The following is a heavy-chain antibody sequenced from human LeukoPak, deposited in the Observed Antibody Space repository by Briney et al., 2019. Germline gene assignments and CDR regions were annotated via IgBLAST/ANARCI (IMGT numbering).Heavy chain of an antibody. CDR3: ASHSDVIGAI. CDR1: GYTFSHQW. Sequence: GESLKISFKASGYTFSHQWNGWVRKKSGSGLGLIGIIYPRDSYTRYSPSCKGHASISADTSINTACLEWSRLEASDTAIYYCASHSDVIGAIWGQGTLVTVSS. V-gene: IGHV5-51*01. D-gene: IGHD3-10*01. CDR2: IYPRDSYT. J-gene: IGHJ4*02.